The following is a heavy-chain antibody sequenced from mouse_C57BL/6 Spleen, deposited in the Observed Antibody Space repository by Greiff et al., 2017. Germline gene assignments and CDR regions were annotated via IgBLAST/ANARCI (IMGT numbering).Heavy chain of an antibody. CDR1: GFSLTSYA. CDR2: IWTGGGT. J-gene: IGHJ3*01. CDR3: ARNEDSNYGFAY. V-gene: IGHV2-9-1*01. D-gene: IGHD2-5*01. Sequence: VKLMESGPGLVAPSQSLSITCTVSGFSLTSYAISWVRQPPGKGLEWLGVIWTGGGTNYNSALKSRLSISKDNSKSQVFLKMNSLQTDDTARYYCARNEDSNYGFAYWGQGTLVTVPA.